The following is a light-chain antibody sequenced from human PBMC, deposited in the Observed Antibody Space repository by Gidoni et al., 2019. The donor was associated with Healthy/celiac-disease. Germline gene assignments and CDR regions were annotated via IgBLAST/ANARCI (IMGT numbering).Light chain of an antibody. J-gene: IGKJ3*01. CDR3: QQSYSTGFT. CDR2: AAS. CDR1: QSISSY. Sequence: DIQMTQSPSSLSASVGDRVTITCRASQSISSYLYWYQQKPGKAPKLLISAASSLQSGVPSRFSGSGSGTDFTLTISSLQPEDFATYYCQQSYSTGFTFGPGTKVEIK. V-gene: IGKV1-39*01.